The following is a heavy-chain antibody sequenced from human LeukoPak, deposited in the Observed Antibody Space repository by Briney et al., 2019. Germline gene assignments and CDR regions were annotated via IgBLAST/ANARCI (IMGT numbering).Heavy chain of an antibody. CDR3: ARDQRGYCSGGSCYRLLYMDV. J-gene: IGHJ6*03. CDR1: GYTFTGYY. D-gene: IGHD2-15*01. V-gene: IGHV1-2*02. Sequence: ASVKVSCKASGYTFTGYYMHWVRQAPGQGLEWMGWINPNSGGTNYAQKFQGRVTMTRDTSISTAYMELSRLRSDDTAVYYCARDQRGYCSGGSCYRLLYMDVWGKGTTVTVSS. CDR2: INPNSGGT.